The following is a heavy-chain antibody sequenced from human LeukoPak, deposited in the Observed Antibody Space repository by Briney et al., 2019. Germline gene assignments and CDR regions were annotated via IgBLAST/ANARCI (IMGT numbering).Heavy chain of an antibody. Sequence: GGSLRLSCAASGFTFSNYDIHWVRQPPGKGLEWVALIGYDGSDKKYADSVKGRFTISRDNSKSTLFLQMNSLRAEDTAVYYCARDYYDSSGHVDYWGQGTLVTVSS. V-gene: IGHV3-33*01. D-gene: IGHD3-22*01. CDR3: ARDYYDSSGHVDY. J-gene: IGHJ4*02. CDR1: GFTFSNYD. CDR2: IGYDGSDK.